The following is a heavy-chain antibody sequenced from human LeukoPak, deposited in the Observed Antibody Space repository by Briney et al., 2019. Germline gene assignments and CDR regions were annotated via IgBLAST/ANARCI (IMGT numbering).Heavy chain of an antibody. Sequence: GGSLRLSCAASGFTLSNYWMHWVRQAPGKGLVWVSRINADRSSASYADSVKGRFTISRDNAKNTLYLQMNSLRAEDTAMYYCARDYGRSRDYGMDVWGQGTMVTVSS. CDR3: ARDYGRSRDYGMDV. J-gene: IGHJ6*02. CDR1: GFTLSNYW. CDR2: INADRSSA. D-gene: IGHD3-10*01. V-gene: IGHV3-74*01.